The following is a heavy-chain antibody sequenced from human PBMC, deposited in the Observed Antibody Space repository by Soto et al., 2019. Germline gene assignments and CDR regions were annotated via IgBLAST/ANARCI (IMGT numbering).Heavy chain of an antibody. CDR3: ARGGSGYTWFNEF. CDR2: IIPVFQTA. V-gene: IGHV1-69*01. J-gene: IGHJ4*02. Sequence: QEQLVQSGAEVKKPGSSVKVSCKASGGLFSSYPIRWVRQVPGQGLEWMGGIIPVFQTAYYTQRFQGRVTITADESTNTAYMALSSLRSEDTAIYYCARGGSGYTWFNEFWGQGTLVTVSS. CDR1: GGLFSSYP. D-gene: IGHD3-22*01.